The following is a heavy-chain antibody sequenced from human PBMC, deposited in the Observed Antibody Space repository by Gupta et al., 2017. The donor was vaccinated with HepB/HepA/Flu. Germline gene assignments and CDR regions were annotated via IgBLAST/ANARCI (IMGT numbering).Heavy chain of an antibody. V-gene: IGHV4-4*02. Sequence: QVQLQESGPGLVKPSGTLSLTCAVSGGSISSSNWWTWVRQPPGKGLEWIGEINHSGSTTYNPSLKSRVTMSLDTSSNQLSLKVTSVTAADTAVYYCSTSWPLDDGGQGTLVTVSS. CDR1: GGSISSSNW. J-gene: IGHJ4*02. CDR2: INHSGST. CDR3: STSWPLDD.